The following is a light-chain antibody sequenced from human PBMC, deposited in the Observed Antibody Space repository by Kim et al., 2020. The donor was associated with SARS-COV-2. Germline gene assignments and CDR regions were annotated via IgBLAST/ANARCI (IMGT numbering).Light chain of an antibody. V-gene: IGLV2-23*02. Sequence: SITISCTGTSIDVGSYNLVSWYQQHPGKAPNLMIYEVSKRPSGVSNRFSGSKSGNTASLTISGLQAEDEADYYCCSYAGSSTFVVFGGGTQLTVL. CDR3: CSYAGSSTFVV. CDR2: EVS. CDR1: SIDVGSYNL. J-gene: IGLJ2*01.